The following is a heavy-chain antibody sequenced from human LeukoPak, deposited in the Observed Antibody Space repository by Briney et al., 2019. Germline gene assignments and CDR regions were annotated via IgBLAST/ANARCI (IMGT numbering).Heavy chain of an antibody. CDR3: ARPEGGYQYYFDY. V-gene: IGHV1-69*13. J-gene: IGHJ4*02. CDR2: IIPIFGTA. Sequence: GASVKVSCKASGGTFSSYAISWVRQAPGQGLEWMGGIIPIFGTANYAQKFQGRVTITADESTSTAYMGLSSLRSEDTAVYYCARPEGGYQYYFDYWGQGTLVTVSS. D-gene: IGHD2-2*01. CDR1: GGTFSSYA.